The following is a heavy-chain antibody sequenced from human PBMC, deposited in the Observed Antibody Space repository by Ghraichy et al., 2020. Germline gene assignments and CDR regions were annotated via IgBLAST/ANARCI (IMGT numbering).Heavy chain of an antibody. CDR3: TTAPSHTVAADY. V-gene: IGHV3-15*01. D-gene: IGHD4-23*01. CDR1: GFTFSNAW. Sequence: LTCAASGFTFSNAWMSWVRQAPGKGLEWVGRIKSKTDGGTTDYAAPVKGRFTISRDDSKNTLYLQMNSLKTEDTAVYYCTTAPSHTVAADYWGQGTLVTVSS. CDR2: IKSKTDGGTT. J-gene: IGHJ4*02.